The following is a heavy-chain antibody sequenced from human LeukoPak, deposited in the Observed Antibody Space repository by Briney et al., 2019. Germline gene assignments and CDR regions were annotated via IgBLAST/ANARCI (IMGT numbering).Heavy chain of an antibody. J-gene: IGHJ6*04. V-gene: IGHV3-33*01. Sequence: GRSLRLSCAASGFTFSSYGMHWVRQAPGKGLEWAAVIWYDGSNKYYADSVKGRFTISRDNSKNTLYLQMNSLRAEDTAVYYCARDYRGSGSYYLDYYYYYGMDVWGKGTTVTVSS. CDR3: ARDYRGSGSYYLDYYYYYGMDV. D-gene: IGHD3-10*01. CDR1: GFTFSSYG. CDR2: IWYDGSNK.